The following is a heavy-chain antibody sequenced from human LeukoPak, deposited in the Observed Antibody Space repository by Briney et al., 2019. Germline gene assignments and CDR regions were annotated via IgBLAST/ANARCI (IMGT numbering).Heavy chain of an antibody. CDR3: ATAGIAAAGTLDY. CDR1: GYTLTELS. J-gene: IGHJ4*02. D-gene: IGHD6-13*01. V-gene: IGHV1-24*01. CDR2: FDPEDGET. Sequence: VSVKVSCEVSGYTLTELSMHWVRQAPGKGLEWMGGFDPEDGETIYAQKFQGRVTMTEDTSTDTAYMELSSLRSEDTAVYYCATAGIAAAGTLDYWGQGTLVTVSS.